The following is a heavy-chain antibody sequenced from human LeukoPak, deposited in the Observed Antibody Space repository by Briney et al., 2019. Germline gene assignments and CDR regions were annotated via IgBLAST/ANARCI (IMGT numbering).Heavy chain of an antibody. D-gene: IGHD3-10*01. Sequence: SGPTLVNPTQTLTLTCTFSGFLLSTSGVGVGWIRQPPGKALEWLALIYWDDDKRYSPSLKSRLTITKDTSKNQVVLTMTNMDPVDTATYYCAHSKALWFGSLRGYFDYWGQGTLVTASS. J-gene: IGHJ4*02. V-gene: IGHV2-5*02. CDR2: IYWDDDK. CDR3: AHSKALWFGSLRGYFDY. CDR1: GFLLSTSGVG.